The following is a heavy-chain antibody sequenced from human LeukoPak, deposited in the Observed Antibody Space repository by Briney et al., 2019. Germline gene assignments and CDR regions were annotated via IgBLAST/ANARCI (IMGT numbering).Heavy chain of an antibody. J-gene: IGHJ1*01. CDR2: ISSSGSTI. CDR3: ARDRYYYDSSGYYYRRAEYFQH. D-gene: IGHD3-22*01. V-gene: IGHV3-48*03. CDR1: GFTFSSYE. Sequence: GGSLRLSCAASGFTFSSYEMNWVRQAPGKGLEWVSYISSSGSTIYYADSVKGRFTISRDNAKNSLYLQMNSLRAEDTAVYYCARDRYYYDSSGYYYRRAEYFQHWGQGTLVTVSS.